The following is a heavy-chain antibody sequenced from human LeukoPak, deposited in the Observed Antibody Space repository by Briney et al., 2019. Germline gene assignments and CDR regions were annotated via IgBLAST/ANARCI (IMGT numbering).Heavy chain of an antibody. D-gene: IGHD3-16*01. CDR2: IYHSGGT. CDR3: ARVYYDYVWGSPNWFDP. J-gene: IGHJ5*02. Sequence: SETLSLTCAVSGGSISSGGYSWSWIRQPPGKGLEWIGYIYHSGGTYYNPSLKSRVTISVDRSKNQFSLKLSSVTAADTAVYYCARVYYDYVWGSPNWFDPWGQGTLVTVSS. CDR1: GGSISSGGYS. V-gene: IGHV4-30-2*01.